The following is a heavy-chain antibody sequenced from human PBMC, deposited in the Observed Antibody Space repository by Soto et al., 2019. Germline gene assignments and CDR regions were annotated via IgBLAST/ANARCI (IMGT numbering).Heavy chain of an antibody. D-gene: IGHD3-9*01. J-gene: IGHJ5*01. CDR1: GFTFSSYG. CDR3: AKDRYTSFDDILTGYADS. V-gene: IGHV3-30*18. Sequence: GGSLRLSCAASGFTFSSYGMHWVRQAPGKGLEWVAVISYDGSNKYYADSVKGRFTISRDNSKNTLYLQMNSLRAEDTAVYYCAKDRYTSFDDILTGYADSWGQGTLVTVSS. CDR2: ISYDGSNK.